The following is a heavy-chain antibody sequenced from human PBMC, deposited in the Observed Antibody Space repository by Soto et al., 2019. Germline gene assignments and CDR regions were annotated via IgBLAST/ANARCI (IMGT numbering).Heavy chain of an antibody. Sequence: LRLSCAASGFTFRTYAMSWVRQAPGKGLEWVSVISGSTGKTYYADSVKGRFTISRDNSKNTLSLQMNSLRGEDTAVYFCAKNRGSGSPYYYNMEVWGQGTMVTVSS. CDR2: ISGSTGKT. J-gene: IGHJ6*02. V-gene: IGHV3-23*01. CDR3: AKNRGSGSPYYYNMEV. CDR1: GFTFRTYA. D-gene: IGHD3-10*01.